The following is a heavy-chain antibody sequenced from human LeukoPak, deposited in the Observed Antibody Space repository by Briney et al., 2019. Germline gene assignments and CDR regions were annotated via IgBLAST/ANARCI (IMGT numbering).Heavy chain of an antibody. CDR2: INSDGSST. CDR1: GFXFSSYW. CDR3: ASPGPVTTDPRDFQH. J-gene: IGHJ1*01. V-gene: IGHV3-74*01. Sequence: PGGSLRLSCAASGFXFSSYWMHWVRQAPGKGLVWVSHINSDGSSTSYADSVKGRFTISRDNAKNTLYLQMNSLRAEDTAVYYCASPGPVTTDPRDFQHWGQGTLVTVSS. D-gene: IGHD4-17*01.